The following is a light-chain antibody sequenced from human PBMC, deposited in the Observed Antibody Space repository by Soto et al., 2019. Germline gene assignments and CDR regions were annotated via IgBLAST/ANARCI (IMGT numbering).Light chain of an antibody. Sequence: DIVMTQSPATLSVSPGERVTLSCRASQSVGSVLAWYQQKPGQAPRLLINAASSRVTGVPARFSGSGSGTEFTLTISTLQSEDFAVYYCQQYNTWPPFTFGQGTKLEIK. CDR2: AAS. CDR3: QQYNTWPPFT. J-gene: IGKJ2*01. V-gene: IGKV3-15*01. CDR1: QSVGSV.